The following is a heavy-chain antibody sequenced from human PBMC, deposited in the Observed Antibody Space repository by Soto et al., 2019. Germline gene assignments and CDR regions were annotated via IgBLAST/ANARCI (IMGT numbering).Heavy chain of an antibody. CDR1: GGSFSGYY. CDR3: ARGPGLLRFFNWFVP. J-gene: IGHJ5*02. D-gene: IGHD3-3*01. V-gene: IGHV4-34*01. CDR2: INHSGST. Sequence: SETLSLTCAVYGGSFSGYYWSWIRQPPGKGLEWIGEINHSGSTNYNPSLKSRVTISVDTSKNQFSLKLSSVTAADTAVYYCARGPGLLRFFNWFVPWGQRTLVTVSS.